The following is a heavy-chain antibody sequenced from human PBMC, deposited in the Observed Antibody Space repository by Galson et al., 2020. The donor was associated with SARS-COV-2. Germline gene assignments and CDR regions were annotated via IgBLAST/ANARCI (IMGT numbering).Heavy chain of an antibody. CDR2: INHSGST. J-gene: IGHJ5*02. V-gene: IGHV4-34*01. D-gene: IGHD3-22*01. Sequence: SQASETLSLTCAVYGGSFIGYYWSWIRQPPGKGLEWIGEINHSGSTNYNPSLKSRVTISVDTSKNQFSLKLSSVTAADTAVYYCARDTYYYDSSGYGVNWFDPWGQGTLVTVSS. CDR3: ARDTYYYDSSGYGVNWFDP. CDR1: GGSFIGYY.